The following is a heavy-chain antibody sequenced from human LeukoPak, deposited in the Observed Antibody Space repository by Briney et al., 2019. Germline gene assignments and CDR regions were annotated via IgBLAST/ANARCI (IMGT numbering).Heavy chain of an antibody. CDR3: ARSLYYYGSDSFDV. CDR1: RFAFCDYY. D-gene: IGHD3-10*01. CDR2: INHSGST. V-gene: IGHV4-34*01. Sequence: PGGSLRLSCAASRFAFCDYYMSWIRQAPGKGLGWGGEINHSGSTNYNPSLKSRVTISVDTSNNQFSLRLSSVTAADTAVYYCARSLYYYGSDSFDVWGQGTMVTVSS. J-gene: IGHJ3*01.